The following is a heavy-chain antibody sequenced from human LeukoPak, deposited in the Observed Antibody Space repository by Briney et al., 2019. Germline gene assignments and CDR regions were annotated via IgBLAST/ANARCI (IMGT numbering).Heavy chain of an antibody. D-gene: IGHD3-9*01. Sequence: SETLSLTCSVSGGSISLYYWSWIRQAPGRGLEWMGDMYYSGTTNYNPSLKSRITISIDTSKNQFSLKLSSVTAADTAVYYCARTYYDILTGYAYYYYYMDVWGKGTTVTISS. CDR3: ARTYYDILTGYAYYYYYMDV. CDR1: GGSISLYY. V-gene: IGHV4-59*01. CDR2: MYYSGTT. J-gene: IGHJ6*03.